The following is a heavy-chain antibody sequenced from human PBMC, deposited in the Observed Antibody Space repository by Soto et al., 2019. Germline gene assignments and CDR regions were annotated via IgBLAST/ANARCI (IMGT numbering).Heavy chain of an antibody. Sequence: GGSLRLSCAASNFTFSNAWMNWVRQAPGKGLEWVGRIRSKTDGGTADYAAPVKGRVTISRDESKNTLYLQMNSLKTEDTAVYYCTSLNWRWLGVPPDYWGQGTLVTVS. V-gene: IGHV3-15*07. CDR3: TSLNWRWLGVPPDY. CDR2: IRSKTDGGTA. J-gene: IGHJ4*02. CDR1: NFTFSNAW. D-gene: IGHD6-19*01.